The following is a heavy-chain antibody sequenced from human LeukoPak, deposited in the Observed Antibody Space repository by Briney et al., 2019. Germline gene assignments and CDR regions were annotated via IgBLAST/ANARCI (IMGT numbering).Heavy chain of an antibody. Sequence: SETLSLTCTVSGGSISSYYRSWIRQPPGKGLEWIGYIYTSGSTNYNPSLKSRLIISVDTYNNHFSLLLSYEPAEDKTVHYCARFDWNHIRGAYYFDVGGRGNRVTVSS. CDR3: ARFDWNHIRGAYYFDV. V-gene: IGHV4-4*09. CDR2: IYTSGST. J-gene: IGHJ4*02. D-gene: IGHD3-9*01. CDR1: GGSISSYY.